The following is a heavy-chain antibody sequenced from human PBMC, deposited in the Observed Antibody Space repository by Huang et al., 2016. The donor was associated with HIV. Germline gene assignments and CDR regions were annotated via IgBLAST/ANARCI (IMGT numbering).Heavy chain of an antibody. CDR2: IFYTGGA. Sequence: SGPGLVKPSETLSLTCNVSDGSLNSGKYYWGWIRQSPGKGLEWIGSIFYTGGAHYNPSLEGRVTIFVDSSKRQLSGRLRSVTAADTAVYYCARRRTHFTFDYWGQGTLVTVSS. J-gene: IGHJ4*02. CDR1: DGSLNSGKYY. CDR3: ARRRTHFTFDY. V-gene: IGHV4-39*01.